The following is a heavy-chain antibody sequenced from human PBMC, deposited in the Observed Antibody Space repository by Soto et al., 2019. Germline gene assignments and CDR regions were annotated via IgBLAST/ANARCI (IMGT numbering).Heavy chain of an antibody. D-gene: IGHD6-25*01. CDR2: NXXIXTX. CDR1: GDSVTSSY. CDR3: ARSTSYTDSGFDS. J-gene: IGHJ4*02. V-gene: IGHV4-59*02. Sequence: SETLSLTCTVSGDSVTSSYWSWIRQPPGKGLEXIGLNXXIXTXXXNXXXXSRATISVDTSKNMLSLILTSVTAADTAVYFCARSTSYTDSGFDSWGQGTLVTVSS.